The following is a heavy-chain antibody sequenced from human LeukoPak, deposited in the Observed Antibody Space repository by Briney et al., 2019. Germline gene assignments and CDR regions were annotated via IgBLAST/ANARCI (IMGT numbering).Heavy chain of an antibody. V-gene: IGHV4-59*08. D-gene: IGHD6-19*01. CDR1: GGSISSSY. CDR2: IYYSGST. J-gene: IGHJ4*02. CDR3: ARHYSGGPQYFDY. Sequence: SETLSLTCTVSGGSISSSYWTWIRKPPGKGLEWIGCIYYSGSTNYNPSLKSRVTISVDTSKNQFSLHLSSVTAADTAVYYCARHYSGGPQYFDYWGQGTLVTVSS.